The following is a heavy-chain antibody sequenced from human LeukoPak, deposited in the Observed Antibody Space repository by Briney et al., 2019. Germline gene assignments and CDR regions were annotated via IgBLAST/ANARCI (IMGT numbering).Heavy chain of an antibody. CDR1: GYTFTSYG. V-gene: IGHV1-18*01. CDR3: ARDAHNYYDSSVDY. CDR2: ISAYNGNT. Sequence: ASVKVSCKASGYTFTSYGIRWVRQAPGQGLEWMGWISAYNGNTNYAQKLQGRVTMTTDTSTSTAYMELRSLRSDDTAVYYCARDAHNYYDSSVDYWGQGTLVTVSS. D-gene: IGHD3-22*01. J-gene: IGHJ4*02.